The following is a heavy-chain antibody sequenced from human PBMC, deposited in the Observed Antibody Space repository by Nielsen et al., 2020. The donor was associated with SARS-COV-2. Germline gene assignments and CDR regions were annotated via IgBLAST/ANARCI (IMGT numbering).Heavy chain of an antibody. J-gene: IGHJ5*02. CDR2: ISWNSGSI. V-gene: IGHV3-9*01. CDR3: AKAGHMITFGGVIATGWFDP. CDR1: GFTFDDYA. D-gene: IGHD3-16*02. Sequence: LKISCAASGFTFDDYAMHWVRQAPGKGLEWVSGISWNSGSIGYADSVKGRFTISRDNAKNSLYLQMNSLRAEDTALYYCAKAGHMITFGGVIATGWFDPWGQGTLVTVSS.